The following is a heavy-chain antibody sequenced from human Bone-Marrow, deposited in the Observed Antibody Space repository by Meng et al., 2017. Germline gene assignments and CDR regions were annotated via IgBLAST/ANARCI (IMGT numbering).Heavy chain of an antibody. CDR1: GFTFSSYS. J-gene: IGHJ4*02. D-gene: IGHD1-26*01. V-gene: IGHV3-21*01. CDR2: ISSSSSYI. Sequence: VQLVGSGGGLVKPGGSLRLSCAASGFTFSSYSMNWVRQAPGKGLEWVSSISSSSSYIYYADSVKGRFTISRDNAKNSLYLQMNSLRAEDTAVYYCARGAREVGATKLRYWGQGTLVTVSS. CDR3: ARGAREVGATKLRY.